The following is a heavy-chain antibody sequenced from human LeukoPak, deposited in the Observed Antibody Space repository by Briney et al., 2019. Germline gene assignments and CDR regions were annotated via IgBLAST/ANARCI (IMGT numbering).Heavy chain of an antibody. CDR3: ATSGNSLAY. CDR2: ISSSGSTV. J-gene: IGHJ4*02. V-gene: IGHV3-48*03. CDR1: RFTFRIDE. D-gene: IGHD1-26*01. Sequence: QPGGSLRLSCAASRFTFRIDEMNSVRQAPGKGLEWVSTISSSGSTVYYADSVKGRFSISRDNAKKSLSLQMNSLRAEDTAVYYCATSGNSLAYWGQGTLVTVSS.